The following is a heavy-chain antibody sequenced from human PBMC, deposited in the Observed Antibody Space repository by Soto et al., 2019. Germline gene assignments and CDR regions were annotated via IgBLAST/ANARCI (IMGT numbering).Heavy chain of an antibody. Sequence: QVQLVQSGAEVKKPGSSVKVSCKASGGTFSTHTVTWVRQAPGQGLEWMGGIIPKDGTTNYAQKFQDRLTITASAPTNTDYMQQCSLRESDMAFYDSGRCGDRSDYWGQGTLVTVSS. D-gene: IGHD2-21*01. CDR1: GGTFSTHT. CDR2: IIPKDGTT. V-gene: IGHV1-69*12. J-gene: IGHJ4*02. CDR3: GRCGDRSDY.